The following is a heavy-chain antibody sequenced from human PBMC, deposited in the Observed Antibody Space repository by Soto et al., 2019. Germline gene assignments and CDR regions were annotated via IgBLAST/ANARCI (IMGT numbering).Heavy chain of an antibody. V-gene: IGHV1-18*04. J-gene: IGHJ4*01. CDR1: GYSFSSYG. D-gene: IGHD1-26*01. CDR2: INPYNGNT. Sequence: ASVKVSCKASGYSFSSYGVSWVRQAPGQGLEWIGWINPYNGNTLNAQNLQGRVTLTTDTSTSTAYMELRSLRSDDTAIYYCARDPGAPTFEFWGKGTLVPVPS. CDR3: ARDPGAPTFEF.